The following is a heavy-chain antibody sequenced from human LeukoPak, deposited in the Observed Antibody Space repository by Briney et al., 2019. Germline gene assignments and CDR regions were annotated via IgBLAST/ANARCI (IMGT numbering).Heavy chain of an antibody. D-gene: IGHD2-15*01. CDR1: GGSFSGHY. V-gene: IGHV4-34*01. Sequence: SETLSLTCAVYGGSFSGHYWSWIRQPPGKGLEWIGEINHSGSTNYNPSLKSRVTISVDTSKNQFSLKLSSVTAADTAVYYCARGPQVVVVVVAAKIRSWFDPWGQGTLVTVSS. CDR2: INHSGST. CDR3: ARGPQVVVVVVAAKIRSWFDP. J-gene: IGHJ5*02.